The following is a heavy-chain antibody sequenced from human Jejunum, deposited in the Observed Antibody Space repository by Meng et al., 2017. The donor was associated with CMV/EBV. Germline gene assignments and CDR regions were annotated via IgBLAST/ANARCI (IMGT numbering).Heavy chain of an antibody. J-gene: IGHJ5*02. V-gene: IGHV4-4*02. CDR3: ARGTRSSGWGNWLDP. CDR1: GGSISSSNW. D-gene: IGHD6-25*01. CDR2: VYYSGNT. Sequence: AGGSISSSNWWTWGRQPPGKGLEWIGEVYYSGNTNYNPSLKSRVTISIDKSKNQFSLKLSSVIAADTAVYYCARGTRSSGWGNWLDPWGHGTLVTVSS.